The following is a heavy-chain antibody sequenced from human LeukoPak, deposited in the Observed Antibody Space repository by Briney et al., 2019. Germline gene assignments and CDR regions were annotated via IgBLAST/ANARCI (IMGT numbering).Heavy chain of an antibody. CDR1: GFTFSSYV. J-gene: IGHJ4*02. CDR3: ARIGNWNGCDY. Sequence: GGSLRLSCAASGFTFSSYVMNWVRQAPGKGLEWVSYISSTGSIIYYADSVKGRFTISRDNAKNSLYLQMNSLRAEDTAVYYCARIGNWNGCDYWGQGTLVTVSS. V-gene: IGHV3-48*03. CDR2: ISSTGSII. D-gene: IGHD1-1*01.